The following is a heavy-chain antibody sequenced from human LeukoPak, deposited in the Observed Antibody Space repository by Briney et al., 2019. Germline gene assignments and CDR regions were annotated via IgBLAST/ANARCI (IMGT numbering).Heavy chain of an antibody. CDR1: GFTFTSYG. CDR3: ARGQRVKSVAGTKTSAGWFDP. D-gene: IGHD6-19*01. CDR2: ISASNGNT. J-gene: IGHJ5*02. Sequence: GGSLRLSCAASGFTFTSYGISWVRQAPGQGLEWMGWISASNGNTNYAQKFQGRVTMTRDTSISTAYMELSRLRSDDTAVYYCARGQRVKSVAGTKTSAGWFDPWGQGTLVTVSS. V-gene: IGHV1-18*01.